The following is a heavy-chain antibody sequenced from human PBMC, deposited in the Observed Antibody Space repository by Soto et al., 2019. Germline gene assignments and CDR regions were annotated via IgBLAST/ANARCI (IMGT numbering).Heavy chain of an antibody. D-gene: IGHD2-21*01. CDR1: GITVITNY. V-gene: IGHV3-66*01. CDR2: IYSDGST. Sequence: PGGSLRLSCAASGITVITNYFSWVRQAPGQGLEWVSGIYSDGSTHYADSVKGRFTISSDNSKNTVYLQMNTLRAEVTGVYYCTRDPTTSIVTDYWGQGTLVTVSS. CDR3: TRDPTTSIVTDY. J-gene: IGHJ4*02.